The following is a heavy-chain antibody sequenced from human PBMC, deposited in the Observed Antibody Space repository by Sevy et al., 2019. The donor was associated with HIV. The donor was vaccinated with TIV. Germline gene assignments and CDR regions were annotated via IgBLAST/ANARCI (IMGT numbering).Heavy chain of an antibody. D-gene: IGHD1-1*01. V-gene: IGHV4-59*01. CDR3: ARDGFQMLTTPEGWFER. CDR2: IYYRGST. J-gene: IGHJ5*02. CDR1: GGSINNYY. Sequence: SETLSLTCTVSGGSINNYYWSWIRQPPGKGLEWIGYIYYRGSTNYNPSLKSRVTISLDTSKNQFSLRLSSVTAADTAVYYCARDGFQMLTTPEGWFERWGQGTLVTVSS.